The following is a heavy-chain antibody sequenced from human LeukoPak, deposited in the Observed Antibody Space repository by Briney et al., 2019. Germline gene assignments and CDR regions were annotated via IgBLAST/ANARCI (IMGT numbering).Heavy chain of an antibody. CDR1: GGSISSYH. CDR2: IYNRGTT. J-gene: IGHJ3*02. V-gene: IGHV4-59*08. D-gene: IGHD4-11*01. CDR3: ARHTGDRGAFDI. Sequence: SETLSLTCSVSGGSISSYHWSWIRLPPGKGLEWIPHIYNRGTTDYNPSLKSRVTISVDTPKNQFSLKLSSVTAADTAVYYCARHTGDRGAFDIWGQGTMVTVSS.